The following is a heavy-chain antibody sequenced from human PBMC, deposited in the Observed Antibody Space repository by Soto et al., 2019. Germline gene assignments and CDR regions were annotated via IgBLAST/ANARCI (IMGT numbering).Heavy chain of an antibody. CDR3: ARVTNSRFDP. CDR2: IFHSGST. D-gene: IGHD5-18*01. J-gene: IGHJ5*02. CDR1: GGSISSSNW. V-gene: IGHV4-4*02. Sequence: SETLSLTCAVSGGSISSSNWWSWVRQPPGKGLEWIGEIFHSGSTSYNPSLDSRVTISVDKSKNQISLKLNSVTAADTAVYYCARVTNSRFDPWGQGTPVTVSS.